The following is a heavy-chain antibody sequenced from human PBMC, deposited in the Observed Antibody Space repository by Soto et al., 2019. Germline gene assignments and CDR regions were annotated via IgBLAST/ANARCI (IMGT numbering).Heavy chain of an antibody. J-gene: IGHJ6*02. D-gene: IGHD6-13*01. Sequence: EVQLVESGGGWVQPGGSLRLSCAASGFTFSSYAMSWVHQAPGKGLEWVSAISGSGGSTYYADSVKGRFTISRDNSKNTLYLQMNSLRAEDTAVYYCAKVSAGNYYYGMDVWGQGTTVTVSS. CDR2: ISGSGGST. V-gene: IGHV3-23*04. CDR3: AKVSAGNYYYGMDV. CDR1: GFTFSSYA.